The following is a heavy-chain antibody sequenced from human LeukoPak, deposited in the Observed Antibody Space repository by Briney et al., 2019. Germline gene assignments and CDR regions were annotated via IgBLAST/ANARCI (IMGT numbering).Heavy chain of an antibody. CDR3: ARGPRNTVTTDYYYYMDV. D-gene: IGHD4-11*01. CDR2: MNPNSGNT. Sequence: ASVKVSCKASGYTFTNYHINWVRQATGQGLEWMGWMNPNSGNTGYAQKFQGRVTITRNTSISTAYMELSSLRSEDTAVYYCARGPRNTVTTDYYYYMDVWGKGTTVTVSS. CDR1: GYTFTNYH. V-gene: IGHV1-8*01. J-gene: IGHJ6*03.